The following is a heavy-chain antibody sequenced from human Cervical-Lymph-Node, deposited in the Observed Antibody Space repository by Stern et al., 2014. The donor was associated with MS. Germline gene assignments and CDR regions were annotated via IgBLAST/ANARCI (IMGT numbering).Heavy chain of an antibody. V-gene: IGHV4-61*02. CDR1: GGSISSSGFY. CDR3: ATTRWDLFTWNWFDP. J-gene: IGHJ5*02. CDR2: IHDTGST. Sequence: QVQLVQSGPGLVKPSQTLSLTCTVSGGSISSSGFYWSWIRQPADKGLEWIGRIHDTGSTYYNPSLTSRVTISMDTANNTFSLMLPSGTAADTAVYYCATTRWDLFTWNWFDPWGQGTLVTVSS. D-gene: IGHD1-26*01.